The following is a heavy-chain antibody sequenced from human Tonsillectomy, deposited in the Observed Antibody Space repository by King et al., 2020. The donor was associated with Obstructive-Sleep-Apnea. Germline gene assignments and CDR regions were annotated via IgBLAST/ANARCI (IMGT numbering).Heavy chain of an antibody. D-gene: IGHD5-24*01. V-gene: IGHV3-30*18. CDR2: ISYDGSNK. Sequence: VQLVESGGGVVQPGRSLRLSCAASGFIFSNYGMHWVRQAPGKGLEWGAVISYDGSNKYYADSVKGRFTISRDNSKNTLYRQMNSLRAEDTAVYYCAKEVARDGYPIGLDYWVQGTLVTVSS. J-gene: IGHJ4*02. CDR3: AKEVARDGYPIGLDY. CDR1: GFIFSNYG.